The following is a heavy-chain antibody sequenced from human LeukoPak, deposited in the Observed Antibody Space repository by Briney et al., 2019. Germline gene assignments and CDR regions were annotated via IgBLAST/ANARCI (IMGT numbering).Heavy chain of an antibody. Sequence: GSSVKVSCKASGGTLISYTISWVRQAPGQGREWMGRIIPILGIANYAQKFQGRVTITADKSTSTAYMELSSLRSEDTAVYYCAWKGGDYFDYWGQGTLVTVSS. CDR1: GGTLISYT. J-gene: IGHJ4*02. D-gene: IGHD1-1*01. V-gene: IGHV1-69*02. CDR3: AWKGGDYFDY. CDR2: IIPILGIA.